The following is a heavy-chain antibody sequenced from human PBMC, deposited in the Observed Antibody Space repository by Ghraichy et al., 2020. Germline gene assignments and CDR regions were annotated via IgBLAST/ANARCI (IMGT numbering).Heavy chain of an antibody. CDR3: ARGVVGSSGWYAFDH. CDR1: GYTITSYY. D-gene: IGHD6-19*01. V-gene: IGHV1-46*01. Sequence: ASVKVSCKASGYTITSYYIHWVRQAPGQGLNWLGIINPSAGTTTYARKFQGRVTMTRDTSTSTVYMDLSSLTSDDTAMYYCARGVVGSSGWYAFDHWGQGTLVTVSS. J-gene: IGHJ4*02. CDR2: INPSAGTT.